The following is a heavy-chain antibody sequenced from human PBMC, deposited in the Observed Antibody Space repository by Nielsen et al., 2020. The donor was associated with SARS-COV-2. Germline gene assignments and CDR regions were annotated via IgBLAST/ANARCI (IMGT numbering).Heavy chain of an antibody. CDR2: IWYDGSNK. CDR3: AKDLSSWYVQDWYFDL. D-gene: IGHD6-13*01. V-gene: IGHV3-33*03. Sequence: GESLKISCAASGFTFSSYGMHWVRQAPGKGLEWVAVIWYDGSNKYYADSVKGRFTISRDNAKNSLYLQMNSLRAEDTALYYCAKDLSSWYVQDWYFDLWGRGTLVTVSS. CDR1: GFTFSSYG. J-gene: IGHJ2*01.